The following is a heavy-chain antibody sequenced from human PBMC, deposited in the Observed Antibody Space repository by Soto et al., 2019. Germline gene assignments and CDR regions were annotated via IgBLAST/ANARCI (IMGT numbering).Heavy chain of an antibody. CDR2: FSTGGDGGAT. V-gene: IGHV3-23*01. CDR3: AKKVNFGSGSQFFDY. D-gene: IGHD3-10*01. Sequence: GGGMRLSCVDSGVTCSSFSMSWVRQSPGKGLEWVSGFSTGGDGGATYYADSVKGRFTISRDNSKNTLFLQMNSLRAEDTAIYYCAKKVNFGSGSQFFDYWGQGALVPVS. J-gene: IGHJ4*02. CDR1: GVTCSSFS.